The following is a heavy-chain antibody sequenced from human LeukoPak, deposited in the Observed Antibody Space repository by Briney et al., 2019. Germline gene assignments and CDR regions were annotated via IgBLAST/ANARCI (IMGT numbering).Heavy chain of an antibody. J-gene: IGHJ4*02. V-gene: IGHV3-23*01. CDR1: GFTFDDYT. CDR2: ISGSGGST. CDR3: AKETDSSGWYPFDY. Sequence: GGSLRLSCAASGFTFDDYTMHWVRQAPGKGLEWVSAISGSGGSTYYADSVKGRFTISRDNSKNTLYLQMNSLRAEDTAVYYCAKETDSSGWYPFDYWGQGTLVTVSS. D-gene: IGHD6-19*01.